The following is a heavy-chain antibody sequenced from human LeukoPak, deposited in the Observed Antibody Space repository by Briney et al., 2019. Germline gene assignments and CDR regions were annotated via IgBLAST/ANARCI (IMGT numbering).Heavy chain of an antibody. CDR2: INHSGST. CDR3: VTYYYGSSAPKRNY. V-gene: IGHV4-34*01. Sequence: PSETLSLTCAVYGGSLSDYFWSWIRQPPGKGLEWIGEINHSGSTTYNPSLRSRVTISGDTSKKQFSLKLSSVTAADTAVYYCVTYYYGSSAPKRNYWGQGILVTVSS. D-gene: IGHD3-22*01. CDR1: GGSLSDYF. J-gene: IGHJ4*02.